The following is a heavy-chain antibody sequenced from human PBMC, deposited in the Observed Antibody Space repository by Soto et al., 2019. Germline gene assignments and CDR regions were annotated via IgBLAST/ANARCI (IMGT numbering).Heavy chain of an antibody. Sequence: QLVETGGGLIQPGTSLTLSCAASGFSVSRNYMTWVRQAPGKGLEWVSFVYSGGATFYADSVKGRFILSRDDSQNTMYLQMNNLRAGDTAVYYCARVPGRLWGRGTLVTVAS. V-gene: IGHV3-53*02. CDR1: GFSVSRNY. J-gene: IGHJ4*02. D-gene: IGHD3-10*01. CDR3: ARVPGRL. CDR2: VYSGGAT.